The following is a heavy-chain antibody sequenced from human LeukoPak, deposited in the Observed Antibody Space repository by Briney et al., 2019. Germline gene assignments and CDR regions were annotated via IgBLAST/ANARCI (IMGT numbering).Heavy chain of an antibody. V-gene: IGHV1-69*13. J-gene: IGHJ4*02. CDR3: ARDRGTSGYDTTRLYDFES. CDR1: GYIFTSYW. Sequence: GASVKVSCKASGYIFTSYWMHWVRQAPGQGLEWMGGIIPMFGTTNYAQNFQGRVTITADASTSTVFMDVSSLRSEDTALYFCARDRGTSGYDTTRLYDFESWGQGTLVTVSS. CDR2: IIPMFGTT. D-gene: IGHD5-12*01.